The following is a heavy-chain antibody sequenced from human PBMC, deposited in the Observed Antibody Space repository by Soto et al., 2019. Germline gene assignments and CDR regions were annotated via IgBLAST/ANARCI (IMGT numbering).Heavy chain of an antibody. V-gene: IGHV1-8*01. D-gene: IGHD6-19*01. CDR2: MNPNSGNT. CDR3: ARVSIAVAGTHWFDP. CDR1: GYTFTSYD. J-gene: IGHJ5*02. Sequence: QVQLVQSGAEVKKPGASVKVSCKASGYTFTSYDINWVRQATGQGLEWMGWMNPNSGNTGYAQNFQGRVTMTRNTSISRAYMELSSLRSEDTAVYYCARVSIAVAGTHWFDPWGQGTLVTVSS.